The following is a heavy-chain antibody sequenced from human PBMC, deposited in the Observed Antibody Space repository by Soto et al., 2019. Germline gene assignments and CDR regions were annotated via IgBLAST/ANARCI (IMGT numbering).Heavy chain of an antibody. CDR2: INHSGST. CDR3: ARAPAGRVVVATAIDY. D-gene: IGHD2-15*01. Sequence: PSETLSLTCAVYGGSFSGYYWSWIRQPPGKGLEWIGEINHSGSTNYNPSLKSRVTISVDTSKNQFSLKLSSVSAADTAVYYCARAPAGRVVVATAIDYWGQGTLVTVSS. CDR1: GGSFSGYY. J-gene: IGHJ4*02. V-gene: IGHV4-34*01.